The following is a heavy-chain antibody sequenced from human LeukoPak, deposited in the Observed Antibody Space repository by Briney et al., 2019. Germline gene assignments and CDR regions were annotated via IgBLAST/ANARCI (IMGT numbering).Heavy chain of an antibody. D-gene: IGHD2-2*01. CDR1: GGTFSSYA. J-gene: IGHJ4*02. V-gene: IGHV1-69*05. CDR2: IIPIFGTA. CDR3: ARGEGVVVVPAAMGQSRIAAAGPFDY. Sequence: ASVKVSCKASGGTFSSYAISWVRQAPGQGLEWMGRIIPIFGTANYAQKFQGRVTITTDESTSTAYMELSSLRSEDTAVYYCARGEGVVVVPAAMGQSRIAAAGPFDYWGQGTLVTVSS.